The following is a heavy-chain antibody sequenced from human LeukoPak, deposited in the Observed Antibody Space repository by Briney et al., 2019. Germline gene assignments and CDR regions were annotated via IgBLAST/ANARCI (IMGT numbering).Heavy chain of an antibody. CDR3: AVDKGYNRSDP. Sequence: GGSLRLSCVASGFTFRNFWMSWVRQAPGKGLEWLANMNEEGSVKNHVDSVKGRFTISRDNAKNSVYLQLNSLRVEDTAVYYSAVDKGYNRSDPRGQGTLVSVSS. CDR1: GFTFRNFW. V-gene: IGHV3-7*04. J-gene: IGHJ5*02. CDR2: MNEEGSVK.